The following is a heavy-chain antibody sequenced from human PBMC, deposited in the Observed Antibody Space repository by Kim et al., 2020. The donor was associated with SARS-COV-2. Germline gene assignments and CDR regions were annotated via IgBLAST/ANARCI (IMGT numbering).Heavy chain of an antibody. CDR3: ARDWGRGYYYGSGSSSECDY. Sequence: RFTISKDNSKNTLYLQMNSLRAEDTAVYYCARDWGRGYYYGSGSSSECDYWGQGTLVTVSS. V-gene: IGHV3-30*07. J-gene: IGHJ4*02. D-gene: IGHD3-10*01.